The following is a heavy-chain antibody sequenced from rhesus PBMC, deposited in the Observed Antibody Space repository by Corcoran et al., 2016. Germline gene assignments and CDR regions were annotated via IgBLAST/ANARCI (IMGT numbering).Heavy chain of an antibody. V-gene: IGHV4-76*01. Sequence: QVQLQESGPGVVKPSESLSLTCAVSGYSISSGYDWSWIRQPPGKGLEWIGYIYGSSGSTNYNPSLKNPVTSSKDTSKNQFSLKLISVTAADTAVYYCARAGAVIYGLDSWGQGVVVTVSS. CDR1: GYSISSGYD. D-gene: IGHD1-44*02. CDR3: ARAGAVIYGLDS. CDR2: IYGSSGST. J-gene: IGHJ6*01.